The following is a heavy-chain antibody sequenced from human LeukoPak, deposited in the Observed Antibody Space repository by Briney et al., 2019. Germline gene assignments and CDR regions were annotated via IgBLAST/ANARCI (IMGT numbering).Heavy chain of an antibody. CDR3: VRVYDSSGYYYGNGFDY. J-gene: IGHJ4*02. CDR1: GFTFSSYA. D-gene: IGHD3-22*01. Sequence: GGSLRLSCAASGFTFSSYAMHWVRQAPGKGLEWVAVISYDGSNKYYADSVKGRFTISRDNSKNTLYLQMNSLRAEDTAVYYCVRVYDSSGYYYGNGFDYWGQGTLVTVSS. CDR2: ISYDGSNK. V-gene: IGHV3-30-3*01.